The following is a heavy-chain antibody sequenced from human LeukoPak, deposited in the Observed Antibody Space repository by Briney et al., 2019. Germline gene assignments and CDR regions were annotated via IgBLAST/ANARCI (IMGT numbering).Heavy chain of an antibody. CDR1: GGSISSSSYY. CDR3: ARDRPSIAARPNAFDI. D-gene: IGHD6-6*01. CDR2: IYYSGST. V-gene: IGHV4-39*02. J-gene: IGHJ3*02. Sequence: SETLSLTCTVSGGSISSSSYYWGWIRQPPGKGLEWIGSIYYSGSTYYNPSLKSRFTISVDTSKNQFSLMLSSVTAADTAVYYCARDRPSIAARPNAFDIWGQGTMVTVSS.